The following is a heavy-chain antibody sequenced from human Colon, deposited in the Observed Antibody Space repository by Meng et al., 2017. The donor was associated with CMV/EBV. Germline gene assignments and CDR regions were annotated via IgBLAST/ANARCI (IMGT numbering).Heavy chain of an antibody. CDR1: GGSISSSSYY. J-gene: IGHJ4*02. D-gene: IGHD5/OR15-5a*01. CDR2: IHYSGST. CDR3: ARGPRLVSTTYYFDY. Sequence: SETLSLTCTVSGGSISSSSYYWGWIRQPPGKGLEWIGSIHYSGSTYYNPPLKSRVTISVDTSKNQFSLKVSSVTAADTAVFYCARGPRLVSTTYYFDYWGQGTLVTVSS. V-gene: IGHV4-39*07.